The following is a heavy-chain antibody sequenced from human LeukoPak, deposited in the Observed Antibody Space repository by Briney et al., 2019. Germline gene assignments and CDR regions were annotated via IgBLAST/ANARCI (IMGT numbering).Heavy chain of an antibody. D-gene: IGHD3-10*01. J-gene: IGHJ4*02. V-gene: IGHV4-34*01. CDR1: GGSFIGYY. CDR3: ARGYFDYYGSGSYYNLIDC. Sequence: PSETLSLTCAVSGGSFIGYYWSWIRQPPGKGLEWIGEINHSRATNYNPSLKSRVTISVVTSKKEFSLELKSVTAADTAIYYCARGYFDYYGSGSYYNLIDCWGQGILVTVSS. CDR2: INHSRAT.